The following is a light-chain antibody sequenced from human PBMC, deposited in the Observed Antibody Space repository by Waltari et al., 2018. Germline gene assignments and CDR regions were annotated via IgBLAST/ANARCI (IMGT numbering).Light chain of an antibody. CDR3: CSYAGHFTWV. J-gene: IGLJ3*02. V-gene: IGLV2-11*01. Sequence: QSALTQPPSVSGSPGQSVTISCIGTDSDIGDTNHASWYQQPPGKAPKLIIFDVNARPSGVPDRFSGSKSGNTASLTISGLQFEDESDYVCCSYAGHFTWVFGGGTKLTVL. CDR2: DVN. CDR1: DSDIGDTNH.